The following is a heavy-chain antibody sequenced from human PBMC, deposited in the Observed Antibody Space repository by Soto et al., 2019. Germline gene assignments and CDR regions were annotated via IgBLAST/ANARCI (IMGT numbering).Heavy chain of an antibody. CDR2: IKSKTDGGTT. CDR3: TTLGTATVTQAEYNWFDP. CDR1: GFTFSNAW. V-gene: IGHV3-15*07. J-gene: IGHJ5*02. Sequence: GGSLRLSCAASGFTFSNAWMNWVRQAPGKGLEWVGRIKSKTDGGTTDYAAPVKGRFTISRDDSKNTLYLQMNSLKTEDTAVYYCTTLGTATVTQAEYNWFDPWGQGTLVTVSS. D-gene: IGHD4-4*01.